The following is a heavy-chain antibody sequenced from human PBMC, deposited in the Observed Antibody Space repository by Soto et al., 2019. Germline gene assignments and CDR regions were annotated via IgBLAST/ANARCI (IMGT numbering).Heavy chain of an antibody. CDR2: TYYRSKWYN. D-gene: IGHD6-19*01. Sequence: SQTLSLTCAISGDSVSSNSAAWNWIRQSPSRGLEWLGRTYYRSKWYNDYAVSVKSRITINPDTSKNQFSLQLNSVTPEDTAVYYCARDQAVEGSYYYYGMDVWGQGTTGTVSS. V-gene: IGHV6-1*01. CDR3: ARDQAVEGSYYYYGMDV. J-gene: IGHJ6*02. CDR1: GDSVSSNSAA.